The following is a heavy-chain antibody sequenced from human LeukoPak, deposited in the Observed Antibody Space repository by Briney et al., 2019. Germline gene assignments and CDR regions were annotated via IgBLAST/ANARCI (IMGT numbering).Heavy chain of an antibody. CDR1: RLTFTSYT. CDR2: ISSSDGST. V-gene: IGHV3-23*01. D-gene: IGHD2-21*01. J-gene: IGHJ4*02. CDR3: AKDWRHIVVVSSPGYFDY. Sequence: GGSLRLSCAASRLTFTSYTMTWVRQAPGKGLEWVSLISSSDGSTYYADSVKGRFTISRDNSKNTLYLQMNSLRAEDTAVYYCAKDWRHIVVVSSPGYFDYWGQGTLVTVSS.